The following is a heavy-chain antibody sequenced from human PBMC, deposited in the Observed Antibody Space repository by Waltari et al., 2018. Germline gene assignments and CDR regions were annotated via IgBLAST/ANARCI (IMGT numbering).Heavy chain of an antibody. CDR3: ARDVDWGVGALGY. CDR1: GFTFSNYW. V-gene: IGHV3-74*01. J-gene: IGHJ4*02. Sequence: EVQLVESGGGLVQPGGSLRLSCAASGFTFSNYWMHWVRQIPGKGLMWGSRINSDGTNIVYAASVRGRFTISKDNAKNTLYLQMNSLSAEDTAVYYCARDVDWGVGALGYWGQGTPVTVS. CDR2: INSDGTNI. D-gene: IGHD1-26*01.